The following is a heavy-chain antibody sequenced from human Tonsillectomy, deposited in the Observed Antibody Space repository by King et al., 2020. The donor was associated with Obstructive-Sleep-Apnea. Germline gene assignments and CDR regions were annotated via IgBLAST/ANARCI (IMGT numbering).Heavy chain of an antibody. Sequence: LQLQESGPGLVKPSETLSLTCTVSGGSIISDNYYWGWIRQPPGKGLEWIGRIYYSGSTYYNPSLKSRVTLSIDTSKNHFSLTMSSVTAADTAVYYSARPAYCGGDCYSYGAFDIWGQGTMVTVSS. J-gene: IGHJ3*02. D-gene: IGHD2-21*02. CDR2: IYYSGST. V-gene: IGHV4-39*07. CDR3: ARPAYCGGDCYSYGAFDI. CDR1: GGSIISDNYY.